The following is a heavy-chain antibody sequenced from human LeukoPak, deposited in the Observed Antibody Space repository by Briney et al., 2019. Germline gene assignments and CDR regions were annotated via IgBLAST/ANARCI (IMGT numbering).Heavy chain of an antibody. CDR3: TRLRDGYKIDY. Sequence: QPGGSLRLSCAASGFTFSGSAMHWVRQASGKGLEWVGRIRSKANSYATAYAASVKGRFTISRDDSKNTAYLQMNSLKTEDTAVYYCTRLRDGYKIDYLGQGTLVTVSS. J-gene: IGHJ4*02. V-gene: IGHV3-73*01. CDR2: IRSKANSYAT. D-gene: IGHD5-24*01. CDR1: GFTFSGSA.